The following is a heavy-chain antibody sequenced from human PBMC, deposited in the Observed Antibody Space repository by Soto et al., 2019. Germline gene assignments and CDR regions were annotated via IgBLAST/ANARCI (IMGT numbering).Heavy chain of an antibody. CDR1: GYSFTSYW. Sequence: GESLKISCKGSGYSFTSYWIGWVRQMPGKGLEWMGIIYPGDSDTRYSPSFQGQVTISADKSISTAYLQWSSLKASDTAMYYCARVGVAAIGYYYYYGMDVWGQGTTVTVSS. CDR2: IYPGDSDT. D-gene: IGHD2-15*01. V-gene: IGHV5-51*01. J-gene: IGHJ6*02. CDR3: ARVGVAAIGYYYYYGMDV.